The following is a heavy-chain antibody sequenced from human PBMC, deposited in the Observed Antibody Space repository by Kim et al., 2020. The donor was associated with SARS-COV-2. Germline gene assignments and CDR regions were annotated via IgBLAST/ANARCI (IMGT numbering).Heavy chain of an antibody. CDR2: INHSGST. Sequence: SETLSLTCAVYGGSFSGYYWSWIRQPPGKGLEWIGEINHSGSTNYNPSLKSRVTISVDTSKNQFSLKLSSVTAADTAVYYCARLGPAPGTYCSGGSCYSKDYWGQGTLVTVSS. V-gene: IGHV4-34*01. CDR3: ARLGPAPGTYCSGGSCYSKDY. J-gene: IGHJ4*02. D-gene: IGHD2-15*01. CDR1: GGSFSGYY.